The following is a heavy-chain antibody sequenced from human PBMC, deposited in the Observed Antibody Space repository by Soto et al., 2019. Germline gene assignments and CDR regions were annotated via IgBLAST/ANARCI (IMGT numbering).Heavy chain of an antibody. CDR1: GFTFDDYA. CDR2: ISWNSDTI. D-gene: IGHD6-13*01. V-gene: IGHV3-9*01. J-gene: IGHJ5*02. CDR3: AKDSTISAAGWFDP. Sequence: GGSLRLSCVASGFTFDDYAMHWVRQAPGKGLEWVSGISWNSDTIAYADSVKGRFTISRDNAKNSLYLQMNSLRTEDTALYYCAKDSTISAAGWFDPWGQGTLVTVSS.